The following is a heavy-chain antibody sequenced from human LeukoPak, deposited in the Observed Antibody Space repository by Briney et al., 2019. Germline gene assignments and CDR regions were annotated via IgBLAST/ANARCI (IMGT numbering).Heavy chain of an antibody. D-gene: IGHD1-14*01. CDR3: APGGIPPNYYYGMDV. CDR1: GFTFSSYG. V-gene: IGHV3-33*03. CDR2: IWYDGSNK. J-gene: IGHJ6*02. Sequence: PGGSLRLSCAASGFTFSSYGMHWVRQAPGKGLEWVAVIWYDGSNKYYADSVKGRFTISRDNAENSLYLQMNSLRAEDTAVYYCAPGGIPPNYYYGMDVWGQGTTVTVSS.